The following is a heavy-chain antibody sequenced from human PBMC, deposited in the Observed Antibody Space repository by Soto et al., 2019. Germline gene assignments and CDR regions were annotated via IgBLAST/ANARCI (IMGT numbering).Heavy chain of an antibody. V-gene: IGHV4-39*01. CDR1: GGSISSSSYY. J-gene: IGHJ4*02. Sequence: PSETLSLTCTVSGGSISSSSYYWGWIRQPPGKGLEWIGSIYYSGSAYYNPSLKSRVTISVDTSKNQFSLKLSSVTAADTAVYYCGRVGATIPLFDYWGQGTLGTVSS. CDR3: GRVGATIPLFDY. CDR2: IYYSGSA. D-gene: IGHD1-26*01.